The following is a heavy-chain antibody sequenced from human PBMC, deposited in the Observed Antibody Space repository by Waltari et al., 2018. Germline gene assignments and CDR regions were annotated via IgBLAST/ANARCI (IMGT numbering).Heavy chain of an antibody. CDR2: NSYSSSYI. CDR3: ARDHEYGGKADY. Sequence: EVQLVESGGGVVKPGGSLRLSCAASGFTFSSYNMNWVRQAPGKGLEWVSINSYSSSYIDYADSVKVRFTVSRDNAKSSLYLQMNSLRAEDTAVYYCARDHEYGGKADYWGQGTLVTISS. J-gene: IGHJ4*02. CDR1: GFTFSSYN. V-gene: IGHV3-21*01. D-gene: IGHD4-17*01.